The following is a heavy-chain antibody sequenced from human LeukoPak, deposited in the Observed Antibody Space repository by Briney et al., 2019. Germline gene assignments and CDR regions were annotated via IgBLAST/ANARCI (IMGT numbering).Heavy chain of an antibody. CDR3: ARGSSSTSCLNWFDP. Sequence: GGSLRLSCAASGFTFSSYWMHWVRQGPGKGLVWVARINMDGSTISYADFVKGRFTISRDNAKNSLYPQMNSLRAEDAAVYYCARGSSSTSCLNWFDPWGQGTLVTVSS. J-gene: IGHJ5*02. D-gene: IGHD2-2*01. CDR2: INMDGSTI. CDR1: GFTFSSYW. V-gene: IGHV3-74*01.